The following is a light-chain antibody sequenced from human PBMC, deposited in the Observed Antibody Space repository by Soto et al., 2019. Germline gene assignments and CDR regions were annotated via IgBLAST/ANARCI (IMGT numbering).Light chain of an antibody. CDR1: QSISSW. CDR3: QQYNSYSPLT. Sequence: DIQMTQSPSSLSASVGDRVTITCRASQSISSWLAWYQQKPGKAPKLLIYKASSLESGVPSRFSGSGSGTEITLTISSLQPDDFATYYCQQYNSYSPLTFGGGTKVDIK. V-gene: IGKV1-5*03. J-gene: IGKJ4*01. CDR2: KAS.